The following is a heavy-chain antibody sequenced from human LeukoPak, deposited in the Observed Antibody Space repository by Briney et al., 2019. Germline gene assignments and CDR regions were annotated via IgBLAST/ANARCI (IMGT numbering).Heavy chain of an antibody. D-gene: IGHD3-10*01. CDR1: GYTFTSYG. J-gene: IGHJ4*02. V-gene: IGHV1-69*13. Sequence: SVKVSCKASGYTFTSYGISWVRQAPGQGLEWMGGIIPIFGTANYAQKFQGRVTITADESTSTAYMELSSLRSEDTAVYYCARAFGSGSYHPTFDYWGQGTLVTVSS. CDR2: IIPIFGTA. CDR3: ARAFGSGSYHPTFDY.